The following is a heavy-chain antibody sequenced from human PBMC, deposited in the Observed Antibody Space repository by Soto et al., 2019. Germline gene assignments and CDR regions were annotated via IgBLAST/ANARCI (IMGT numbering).Heavy chain of an antibody. Sequence: PSQTLSLTCAISGDSVSSISAAWNWIRQSPSRGLEWLGRTYYRSKWYFDYAPSVKIRITINPDTSKNQVSLQLNSVTPDDTAVYYCARGYTPSSYYYYFCMDVWDKGTTVTVSS. J-gene: IGHJ6*03. D-gene: IGHD2-2*02. CDR3: ARGYTPSSYYYYFCMDV. CDR2: TYYRSKWYF. V-gene: IGHV6-1*01. CDR1: GDSVSSISAA.